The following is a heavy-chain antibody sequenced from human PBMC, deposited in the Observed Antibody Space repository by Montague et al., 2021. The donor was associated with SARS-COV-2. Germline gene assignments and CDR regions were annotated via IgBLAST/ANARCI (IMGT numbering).Heavy chain of an antibody. CDR1: GFSLSTSGAG. D-gene: IGHD3-16*02. CDR3: ARRNPSFAGPYFDS. Sequence: VKPTQTLTLTCTFSGFSLSTSGAGVGWIRQPPGKALEWLALIYWDDDKRYSPSLKRRLTITKDTSKNQVVLTMTNMDPVDTATYYSARRNPSFAGPYFDSWGQGTLVTVSS. CDR2: IYWDDDK. V-gene: IGHV2-5*02. J-gene: IGHJ4*02.